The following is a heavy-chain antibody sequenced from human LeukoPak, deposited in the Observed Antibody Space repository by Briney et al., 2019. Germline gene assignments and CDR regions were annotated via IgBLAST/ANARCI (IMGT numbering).Heavy chain of an antibody. CDR3: ARGSSSASFFDY. V-gene: IGHV3-23*01. J-gene: IGHJ4*02. Sequence: GGSLRLSCGASGFTFSSYAMSWVRQAPGKGLEWVSAISGSGGSTYYADSVKGRFTISRDNSKNTLYLQMNSLRAEDTAVYYCARGSSSASFFDYWGQGTLVTVSS. CDR1: GFTFSSYA. D-gene: IGHD6-6*01. CDR2: ISGSGGST.